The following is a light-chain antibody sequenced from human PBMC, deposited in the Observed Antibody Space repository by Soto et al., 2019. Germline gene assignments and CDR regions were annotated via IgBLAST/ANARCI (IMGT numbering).Light chain of an antibody. Sequence: IVLPQSPATLSVSPGERATLSCRASQSVSSNLAWYQQKPGQAPRLLISGASTRATGVPARFSGSGSGTDFTLTISSLEPEDFAVYYCQQRSNWPPITFGQGTRLEIK. CDR2: GAS. J-gene: IGKJ5*01. CDR1: QSVSSN. CDR3: QQRSNWPPIT. V-gene: IGKV3-11*01.